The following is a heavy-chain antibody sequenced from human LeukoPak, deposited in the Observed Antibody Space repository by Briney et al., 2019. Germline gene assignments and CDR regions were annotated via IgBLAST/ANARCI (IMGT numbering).Heavy chain of an antibody. Sequence: SETLSLTCAVYGGSFSGYYWSWIRQPAGKGLEWIGRIYTSGSTNYNPSLKSRVTISVDTSKNQFSLKLSSVTAADTAVYYCARWTAAFDIWGQGTMVTVSS. CDR3: ARWTAAFDI. CDR1: GGSFSGYY. J-gene: IGHJ3*02. CDR2: IYTSGST. V-gene: IGHV4-59*10.